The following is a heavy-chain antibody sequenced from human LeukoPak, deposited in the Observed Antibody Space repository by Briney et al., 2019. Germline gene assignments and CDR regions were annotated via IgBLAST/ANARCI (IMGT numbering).Heavy chain of an antibody. Sequence: SETLSLTCTVSGGSISSGGYYWSWIRQPPGKGLEWIGYLYYSGSTNYNPSLKSRVTISGDTSKNQFSLKLTSVTAADTAVYYCARGLGSRYYFNSWGQGTPVTVSS. J-gene: IGHJ4*02. D-gene: IGHD3-10*01. CDR2: LYYSGST. CDR3: ARGLGSRYYFNS. CDR1: GGSISSGGYY. V-gene: IGHV4-61*08.